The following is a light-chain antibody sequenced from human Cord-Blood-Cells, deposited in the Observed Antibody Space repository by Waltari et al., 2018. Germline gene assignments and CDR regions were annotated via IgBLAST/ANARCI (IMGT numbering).Light chain of an antibody. CDR3: QQYGSLRT. CDR1: QSVSSSY. J-gene: IGKJ1*01. Sequence: EIVLTQSPGTLSLSPGERATLSCRASQSVSSSYLAWYQQKHGQAPRLLIYGAASRATGIPDRFSGSGSGTDFTLTISRLEPEDFAVYYCQQYGSLRTFGQGTKVEIK. CDR2: GAA. V-gene: IGKV3-20*01.